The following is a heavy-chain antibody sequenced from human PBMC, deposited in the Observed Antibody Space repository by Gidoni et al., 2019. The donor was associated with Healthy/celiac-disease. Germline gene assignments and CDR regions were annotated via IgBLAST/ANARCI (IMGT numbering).Heavy chain of an antibody. CDR3: ARGHWFDP. Sequence: QVPLQQWGAGLLTPSETLSLPCAVSGGSFSGYYWSWIRQPPGKGLEWIGEINHSGSTNYNPSLKSRVTISVDTSKNQFSLKLSSVTAADTAVYYCARGHWFDPWGQGTLVTVSS. CDR1: GGSFSGYY. V-gene: IGHV4-34*01. J-gene: IGHJ5*02. CDR2: INHSGST.